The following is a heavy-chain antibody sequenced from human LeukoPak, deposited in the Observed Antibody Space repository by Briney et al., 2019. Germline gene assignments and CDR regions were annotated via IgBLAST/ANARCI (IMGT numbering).Heavy chain of an antibody. J-gene: IGHJ4*02. CDR1: GYTFASYG. Sequence: GASVKVSCKASGYTFASYGISWVRQAPGQGLEWMGWISAYSGNTNYAQRLQGRVTMTTDTSTSTAYMELRSLRADDTAVYCCARNTYHYDSRGYFYFDYWGQGTLVTVSS. V-gene: IGHV1-18*01. CDR3: ARNTYHYDSRGYFYFDY. D-gene: IGHD3-22*01. CDR2: ISAYSGNT.